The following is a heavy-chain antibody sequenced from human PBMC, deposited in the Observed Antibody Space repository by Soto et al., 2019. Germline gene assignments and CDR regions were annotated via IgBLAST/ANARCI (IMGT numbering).Heavy chain of an antibody. V-gene: IGHV3-30*04. Sequence: LRLSCAASGFTFSSYSMNWVRQAPGKGLEWVAIISYDGAKNFYADSVKGRFTISRDNSKNTLYLQIDSLTAEDTAVYYCARGCLHSTTWYYFDYWGQGTPVTVS. CDR3: ARGCLHSTTWYYFDY. D-gene: IGHD6-13*01. CDR1: GFTFSSYS. CDR2: ISYDGAKN. J-gene: IGHJ4*02.